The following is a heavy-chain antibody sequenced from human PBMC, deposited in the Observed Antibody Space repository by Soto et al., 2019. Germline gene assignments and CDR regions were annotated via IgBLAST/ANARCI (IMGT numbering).Heavy chain of an antibody. Sequence: SETLSLTCAVSGGSFTSNNWWTWVRQPSGQGLEWIGEIYRTGSTNYNPSLKSRVTISLDKSENQFSLKVTSLTAADTAVYYCASRDPGTSVDYWGQGTLVTVPS. V-gene: IGHV4-4*02. CDR1: GGSFTSNNW. CDR2: IYRTGST. J-gene: IGHJ4*02. D-gene: IGHD1-7*01. CDR3: ASRDPGTSVDY.